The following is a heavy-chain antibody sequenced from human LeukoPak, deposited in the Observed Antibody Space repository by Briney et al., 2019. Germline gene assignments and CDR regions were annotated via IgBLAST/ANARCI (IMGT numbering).Heavy chain of an antibody. D-gene: IGHD6-6*01. Sequence: SETLSLTCTVSGGSISSSSYYWGWIRQPPGKGLEWIGSIYYSGSTYYNPSLKSRVTISVDTSKNQFSLKLSSVTAADTAVYYCARARGPHPPDYYYYGMDVWGQGTTVTVSS. CDR3: ARARGPHPPDYYYYGMDV. CDR1: GGSISSSSYY. CDR2: IYYSGST. J-gene: IGHJ6*02. V-gene: IGHV4-39*01.